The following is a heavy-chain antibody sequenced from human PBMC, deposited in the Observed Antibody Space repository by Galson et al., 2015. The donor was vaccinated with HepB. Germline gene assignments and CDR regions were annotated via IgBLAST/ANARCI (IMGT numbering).Heavy chain of an antibody. Sequence: SLRLSCAASGFTFSNYAMSWVRQAPGKGLEWVSSIYSNGGITYYADSVKGRFTISRDNSKNTLYLQMNSLRAGDTAVYHCAKRMGAVTAEKYFDLWGQGTLVTVSS. J-gene: IGHJ4*02. CDR2: IYSNGGIT. V-gene: IGHV3-23*05. CDR3: AKRMGAVTAEKYFDL. CDR1: GFTFSNYA. D-gene: IGHD2-21*02.